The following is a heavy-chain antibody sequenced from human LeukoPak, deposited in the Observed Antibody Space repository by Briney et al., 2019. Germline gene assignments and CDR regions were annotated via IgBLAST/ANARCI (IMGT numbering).Heavy chain of an antibody. CDR1: GFTFSSYW. CDR2: IKRDGSEK. Sequence: GSLRLSCAASGFTFSSYWMSWVRQAPGKGLEWVANIKRDGSEKYYVDSVKGRFTISRDNAKNSLYLQMNSLRAEDTAVYYCTRVGYCSSTTCYTGDGFDYWGQGTLVTVSS. CDR3: TRVGYCSSTTCYTGDGFDY. V-gene: IGHV3-7*01. D-gene: IGHD2-2*02. J-gene: IGHJ4*02.